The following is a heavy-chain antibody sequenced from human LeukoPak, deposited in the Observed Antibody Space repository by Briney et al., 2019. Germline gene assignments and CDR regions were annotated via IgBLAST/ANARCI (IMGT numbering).Heavy chain of an antibody. V-gene: IGHV1-18*01. Sequence: GASVKVSCKASGYTFTSYGISWVRQAPGQGLEWMGWISAYNGNTNYAQKLQGRVTMTTDTSTSTAYMELRSLRSDDTAVYYCARASNFPITMVRGAFSHYGMDVWGQGTTVTVSS. CDR2: ISAYNGNT. CDR1: GYTFTSYG. J-gene: IGHJ6*02. D-gene: IGHD3-10*01. CDR3: ARASNFPITMVRGAFSHYGMDV.